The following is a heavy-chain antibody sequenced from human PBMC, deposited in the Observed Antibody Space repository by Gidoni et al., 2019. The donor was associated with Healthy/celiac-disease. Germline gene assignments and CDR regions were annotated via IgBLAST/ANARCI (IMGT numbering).Heavy chain of an antibody. J-gene: IGHJ4*02. CDR1: GGSFSGHS. D-gene: IGHD2-15*01. CDR2: INHSGST. Sequence: VQLQLWGAGSVKPAEALCMSGAVCGGSFSGHSWGWLRQPPGKGLEWIGVINHSGSTNYNPSPMSRVITSVDTAKNHFSLKLISVIAADTAAYYCARGEYPYGSGGSCQVGLDVWGQGTLVTVSS. V-gene: IGHV4-34*01. CDR3: ARGEYPYGSGGSCQVGLDV.